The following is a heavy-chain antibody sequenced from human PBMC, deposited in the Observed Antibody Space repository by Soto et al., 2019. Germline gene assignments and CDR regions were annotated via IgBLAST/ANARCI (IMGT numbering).Heavy chain of an antibody. V-gene: IGHV3-30-3*01. CDR1: GFTFSYYF. D-gene: IGHD2-8*01. J-gene: IGHJ6*02. CDR3: ARGKVYDRHYYGMDV. CDR2: ISYDGSSK. Sequence: QVQLVESEGGVVQPGRSLSLSCAASGFTFSYYFMHWVRQAPGKGLEWVTVISYDGSSKYYADSVKGRFTISRDNSKNTLYLQMNSLRADDTAVYYCARGKVYDRHYYGMDVWGQGTTVTVSS.